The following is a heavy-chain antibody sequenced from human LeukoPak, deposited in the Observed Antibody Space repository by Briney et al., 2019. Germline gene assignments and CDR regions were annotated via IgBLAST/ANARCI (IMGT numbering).Heavy chain of an antibody. D-gene: IGHD6-6*01. CDR3: ARGSGIVEAARHGNDY. CDR1: GGTFSSYA. V-gene: IGHV1-69*01. J-gene: IGHJ4*02. CDR2: IIPIFGTA. Sequence: ASVKVSCKASGGTFSSYAISWVRQAPGQGLGWMGGIIPIFGTANYAQKFQGRVTITADESTSTAYMEVSSLRSDDTAVYYCARGSGIVEAARHGNDYWGQGTLVTVSS.